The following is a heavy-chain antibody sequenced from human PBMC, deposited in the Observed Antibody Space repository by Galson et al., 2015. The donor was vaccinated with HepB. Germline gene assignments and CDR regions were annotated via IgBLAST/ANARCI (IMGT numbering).Heavy chain of an antibody. J-gene: IGHJ5*02. V-gene: IGHV4-39*07. CDR2: IYYTGST. D-gene: IGHD3-3*01. Sequence: LSLTCTVFGGSISSNNYYWGWIRQPPGKGLEWIGSIYYTGSTYYKPSLKSRVTISVDTSKNQFSLRLTSVTAADTAVYYCARGPRYDFWSGYSWFDPWGQGTLVTVSS. CDR3: ARGPRYDFWSGYSWFDP. CDR1: GGSISSNNYY.